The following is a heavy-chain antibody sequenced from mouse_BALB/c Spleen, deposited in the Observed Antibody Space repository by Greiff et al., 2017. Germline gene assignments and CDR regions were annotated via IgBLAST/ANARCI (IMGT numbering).Heavy chain of an antibody. Sequence: VKLQESGAELARPGASVKLSCKASGYTFTDYYINWVKQRTGQGLEWIGEIYPGSGNTYYNEKFKGKATLTADKSSSTAYMQLSSLTSEDSAVYFCARSYGSSHYYAMDYWGQGTSVTVSS. D-gene: IGHD1-1*01. CDR2: IYPGSGNT. V-gene: IGHV1-77*01. J-gene: IGHJ4*01. CDR3: ARSYGSSHYYAMDY. CDR1: GYTFTDYY.